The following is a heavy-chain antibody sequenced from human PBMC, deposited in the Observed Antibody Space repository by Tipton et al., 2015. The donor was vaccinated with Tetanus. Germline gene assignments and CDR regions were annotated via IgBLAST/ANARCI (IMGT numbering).Heavy chain of an antibody. CDR2: IMEDGSEK. J-gene: IGHJ3*02. CDR1: GFTFSRYW. CDR3: ATDPVTTVTTKGVDAFDI. V-gene: IGHV3-7*01. Sequence: SLRLSCAASGFTFSRYWMSWVRQAPGKGLEWVANIMEDGSEKYYVDSVKGRFTISRDNAKNSMYLQMSSLRADDTAVYYCATDPVTTVTTKGVDAFDIWGQGTMVTVSS. D-gene: IGHD4-17*01.